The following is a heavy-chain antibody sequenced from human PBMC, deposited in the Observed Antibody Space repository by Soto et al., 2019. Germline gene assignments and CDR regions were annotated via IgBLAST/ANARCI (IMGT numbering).Heavy chain of an antibody. CDR3: ARSMTTVVTLDY. D-gene: IGHD4-17*01. J-gene: IGHJ4*02. CDR2: IYYGGST. Sequence: SETLSLTCAVSGGSISSGDYSWNWIRQPPGKGLEWIGYIYYGGSTYYNPSLQSRVTISVDRSKNQFSLKLSSVTAADTAVYYCARSMTTVVTLDYWGQGVLVTVSA. CDR1: GGSISSGDYS. V-gene: IGHV4-30-2*01.